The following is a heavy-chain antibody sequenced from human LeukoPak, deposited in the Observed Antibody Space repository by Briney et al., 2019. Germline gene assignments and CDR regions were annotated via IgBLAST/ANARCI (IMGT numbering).Heavy chain of an antibody. J-gene: IGHJ4*02. V-gene: IGHV5-51*01. D-gene: IGHD6-6*01. CDR2: IYPGDSDT. CDR1: GYSFITYW. Sequence: GESLKISCKASGYSFITYWIAWVRQMPGKGPEWMATIYPGDSDTRYSPSFQGQVTISVDKSITTAYLQWSSLKASDTAMYYCAKLRGITSSPFDYWGQGTLVTVSS. CDR3: AKLRGITSSPFDY.